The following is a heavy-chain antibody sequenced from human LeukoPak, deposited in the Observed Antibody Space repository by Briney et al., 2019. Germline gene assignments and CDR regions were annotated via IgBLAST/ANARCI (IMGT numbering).Heavy chain of an antibody. Sequence: GASVKVSCKASGYTFTGYYMHWVRQAPGQGLEWMGWINPNSGGTNYAQKFQGRVTMTRDTSISTAYMELSRLRSDDTAVYCCARDLGVYYYYYYMDVWGKGTTATVSS. CDR1: GYTFTGYY. CDR2: INPNSGGT. CDR3: ARDLGVYYYYYYMDV. J-gene: IGHJ6*03. V-gene: IGHV1-2*02.